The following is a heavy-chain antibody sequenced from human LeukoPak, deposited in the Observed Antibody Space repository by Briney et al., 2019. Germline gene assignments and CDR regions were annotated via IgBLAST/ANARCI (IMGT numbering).Heavy chain of an antibody. CDR1: XX. D-gene: IGHD6-13*01. Sequence: XXXXWVRXXXGQGLEWMGWINPNSGGTNYAQKFQGRVTMTRDTSISTAYMELSRLRSDDTAVYYCARGRLQLVHFDYWGQGTLVTVSS. CDR3: ARGRLQLVHFDY. J-gene: IGHJ4*02. CDR2: INPNSGGT. V-gene: IGHV1-2*02.